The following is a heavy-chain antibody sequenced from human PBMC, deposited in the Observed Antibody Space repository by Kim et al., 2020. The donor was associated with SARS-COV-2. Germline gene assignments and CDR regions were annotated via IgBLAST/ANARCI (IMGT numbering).Heavy chain of an antibody. CDR1: GYTFTSYG. V-gene: IGHV1-18*04. CDR3: ARVGDFVVRGVIDY. Sequence: ASVKVSCKASGYTFTSYGISWVRQAPGQGLEWMGWISAYNGNTNYVQKLQGRVTMTTDTSTSTAYMELRSLRSDDTAVYYCARVGDFVVRGVIDYWGQGTLVTVSS. J-gene: IGHJ4*02. CDR2: ISAYNGNT. D-gene: IGHD3-10*01.